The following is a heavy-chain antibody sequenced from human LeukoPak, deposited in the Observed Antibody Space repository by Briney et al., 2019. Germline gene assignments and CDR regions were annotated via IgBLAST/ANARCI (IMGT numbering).Heavy chain of an antibody. J-gene: IGHJ4*02. CDR1: GYSFTTYW. Sequence: GESLKISCKGSGYSFTTYWIAWVRQMPGKGLEWMGIIYPRDSDIRYSPPFQGQVTISADKSISTAYLQWNSLKASDTAMYYCARMIGLGEVSPYFDYWGQGSLVTVSS. CDR2: IYPRDSDI. CDR3: ARMIGLGEVSPYFDY. V-gene: IGHV5-51*01. D-gene: IGHD3-16*02.